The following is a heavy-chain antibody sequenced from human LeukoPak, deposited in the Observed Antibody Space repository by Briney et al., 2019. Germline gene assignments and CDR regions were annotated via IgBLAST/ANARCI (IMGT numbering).Heavy chain of an antibody. CDR1: GGSISSSSYY. CDR2: IYYSGST. CDR3: ARVSGADDSSGYYLWGPTYYYYYYMDV. J-gene: IGHJ6*03. Sequence: KPSETLSLTCTVSGGSISSSSYYWGWIRQPPGKGLEWIGSIYYSGSTYYNPSLKSRVTISVDTSKNQFSLKLSSVTAADTAVYYCARVSGADDSSGYYLWGPTYYYYYYMDVWGKGTTVTISS. V-gene: IGHV4-39*07. D-gene: IGHD3-22*01.